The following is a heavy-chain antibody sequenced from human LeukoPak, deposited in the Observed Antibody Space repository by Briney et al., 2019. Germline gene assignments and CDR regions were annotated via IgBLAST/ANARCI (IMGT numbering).Heavy chain of an antibody. Sequence: GGSLRLSCAASGFTVSSNYMSWVRQAPGKGLEWVSVIYSGGSTYYADSVKGRFTISRDNSKNTLYLQMNSLRAEDTAVYYCAKDARKYQLRTPFDYWGQGTLVTVSS. D-gene: IGHD2-2*01. CDR2: IYSGGST. J-gene: IGHJ4*02. CDR3: AKDARKYQLRTPFDY. CDR1: GFTVSSNY. V-gene: IGHV3-66*02.